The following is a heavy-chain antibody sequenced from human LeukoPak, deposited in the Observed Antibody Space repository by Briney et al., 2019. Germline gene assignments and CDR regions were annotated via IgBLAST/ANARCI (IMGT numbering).Heavy chain of an antibody. J-gene: IGHJ4*02. CDR1: GESFSGYY. Sequence: SETLSLTCAVYGESFSGYYWSWIRQPPGKGLEWIGEVNHSGSTNYIPSLKSRVTISVDTSKNQFSLKLSSVTAADTGAYYCARAEITAAGVPFDYWGQGTLVTVSS. CDR2: VNHSGST. D-gene: IGHD6-13*01. CDR3: ARAEITAAGVPFDY. V-gene: IGHV4-34*01.